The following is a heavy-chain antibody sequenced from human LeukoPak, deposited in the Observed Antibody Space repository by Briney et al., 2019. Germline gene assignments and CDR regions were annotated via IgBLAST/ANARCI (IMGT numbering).Heavy chain of an antibody. CDR2: ISYDGSNK. CDR3: ARDFTGWEY. CDR1: GFTFSSYA. D-gene: IGHD3-9*01. J-gene: IGHJ4*02. V-gene: IGHV3-30-3*01. Sequence: PGGSLRLSCAASGFTFSSYAMHWVRQAPGKGLEWVAVISYDGSNKYYADSVKGRFTISRDNAKNSLYLQMNSLRAEDTAVYYCARDFTGWEYWGQGTLVTVSS.